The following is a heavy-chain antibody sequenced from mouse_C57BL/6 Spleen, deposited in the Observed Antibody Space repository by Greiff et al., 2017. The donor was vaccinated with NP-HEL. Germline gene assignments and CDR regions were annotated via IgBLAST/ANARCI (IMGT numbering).Heavy chain of an antibody. CDR3: ARGLFGNSYYYAMDY. CDR1: GYTFTSYW. J-gene: IGHJ4*01. CDR2: IYPGSGST. V-gene: IGHV1-55*01. Sequence: QVQLKQPGAELVKPGASVKMSCKASGYTFTSYWITWVKQRPGQGLEWIGDIYPGSGSTNYNEKFKSKATLTVDTSSSTAYMQLSSLTSEDSAVYYCARGLFGNSYYYAMDYWGQGTSVTVSS. D-gene: IGHD2-1*01.